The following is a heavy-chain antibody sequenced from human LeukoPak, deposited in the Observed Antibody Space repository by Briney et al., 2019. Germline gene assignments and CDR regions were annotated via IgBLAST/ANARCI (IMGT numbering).Heavy chain of an antibody. D-gene: IGHD4-23*01. V-gene: IGHV1-46*01. J-gene: IGHJ1*01. CDR1: GYTFISYY. Sequence: ASVKVSCKASGYTFISYYINWVRQAPGQGLEWMGIIDPSGGSTTYAQKFQGRVTMTRDTSTTTVYMELSSLRSEDTAVYYCAREQRDYGGNSDYFQHWGQGTLVTVSS. CDR3: AREQRDYGGNSDYFQH. CDR2: IDPSGGST.